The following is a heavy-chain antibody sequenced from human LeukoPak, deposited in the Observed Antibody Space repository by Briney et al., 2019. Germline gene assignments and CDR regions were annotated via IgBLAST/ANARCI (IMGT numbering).Heavy chain of an antibody. V-gene: IGHV1-2*02. CDR3: ARDLARENWFDP. CDR1: GYTFNVYY. Sequence: GSSVKVYCKASGYTFNVYYIHWVRQAPGRGLEWMGWINPNTGDTNYAQKFQGRVTMTGDTSITTAYMELSGLRSDDTAVYYCARDLARENWFDPWGQGTLVTVSS. CDR2: INPNTGDT. D-gene: IGHD1-26*01. J-gene: IGHJ5*02.